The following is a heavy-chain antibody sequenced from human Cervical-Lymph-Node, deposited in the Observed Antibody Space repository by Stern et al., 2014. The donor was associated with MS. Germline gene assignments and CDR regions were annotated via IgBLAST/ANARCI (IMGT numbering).Heavy chain of an antibody. Sequence: QITLKVSGPTLVKPTQTLTLTCTFSGFSLSTHGVGVGWIRQPPGKALEWLALVFWDDDKRYSPSLKSRLTITRDTSENQVVLTVTNVDPVDTATYYCVHNRGVGASADYWGQGTLVTVSS. CDR1: GFSLSTHGVG. V-gene: IGHV2-5*02. CDR3: VHNRGVGASADY. CDR2: VFWDDDK. D-gene: IGHD1-26*01. J-gene: IGHJ4*02.